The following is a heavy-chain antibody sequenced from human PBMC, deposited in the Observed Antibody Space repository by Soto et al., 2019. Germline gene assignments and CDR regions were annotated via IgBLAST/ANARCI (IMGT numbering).Heavy chain of an antibody. V-gene: IGHV4-39*01. CDR2: IYYSGST. Sequence: SETLSLTCTVSGGSISSSSYYWGWIRQPPGKGLEWIGSIYYSGSTYYNPSLRNRVTISVDTSKNQFSLKLSSVTAADTAVYYCARLGIDHGSGSYYKSDYWGQGTLVIAPQ. CDR1: GGSISSSSYY. D-gene: IGHD3-10*01. J-gene: IGHJ4*02. CDR3: ARLGIDHGSGSYYKSDY.